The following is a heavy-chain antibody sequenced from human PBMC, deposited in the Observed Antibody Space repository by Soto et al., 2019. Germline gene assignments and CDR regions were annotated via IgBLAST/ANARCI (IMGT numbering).Heavy chain of an antibody. CDR3: ARARTEQLVYYGMDV. CDR1: GGSFSGYY. CDR2: INYSGST. J-gene: IGHJ6*02. V-gene: IGHV4-34*01. Sequence: SETLSLTCAVSGGSFSGYYWGWVRQPPGKGLEWVGEINYSGSTNYNPSLKRRVTISVDTSKNQFPLKLSSVTAADTAVYYCARARTEQLVYYGMDVWGQGTTVTVSS. D-gene: IGHD6-6*01.